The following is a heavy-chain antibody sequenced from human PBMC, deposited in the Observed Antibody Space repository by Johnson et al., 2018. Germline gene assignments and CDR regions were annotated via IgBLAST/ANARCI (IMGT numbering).Heavy chain of an antibody. D-gene: IGHD4-17*01. Sequence: VQLVESGGGLVQXGGSLRLSCAASGFTFSSYWMSWVRQAPGKGLEWVANIKQDGSEKYYVDSVKGRFTISRDNAKNSLYLQMNSLRAEDTAVYYCARSDYGDYEYFQHWGQGTLVTVSS. CDR1: GFTFSSYW. CDR2: IKQDGSEK. V-gene: IGHV3-7*01. J-gene: IGHJ1*01. CDR3: ARSDYGDYEYFQH.